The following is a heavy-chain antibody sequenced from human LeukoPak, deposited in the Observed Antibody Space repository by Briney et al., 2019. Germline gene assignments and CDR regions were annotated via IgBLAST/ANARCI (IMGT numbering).Heavy chain of an antibody. V-gene: IGHV4-31*03. CDR1: GGSISSGGYY. CDR3: ATPVDYYYGMDV. CDR2: IYYSGST. J-gene: IGHJ6*02. Sequence: SETLSLTCTVSGGSISSGGYYWSWIRQHPGKGLEWIGYIYYSGSTYYNPSLKSRVTISVDTSKNQFSLKLSSVTAADTAVYYCATPVDYYYGMDVWGQGTTVTVSS.